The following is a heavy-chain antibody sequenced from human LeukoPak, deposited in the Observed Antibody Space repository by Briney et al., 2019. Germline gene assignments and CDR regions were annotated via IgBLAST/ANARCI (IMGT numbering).Heavy chain of an antibody. CDR1: GYTFTAYY. D-gene: IGHD5-18*01. CDR2: INPNSGGT. CDR3: ASYREYSFDAFDI. V-gene: IGHV1-2*06. Sequence: GASVKVSCKASGYTFTAYYMHWVRQAPGQGLEWMGRINPNSGGTNYAQKFQGRVTMTRDTSISTAYMELSSLRSEDTAVYYCASYREYSFDAFDIWGQGTMVTVSS. J-gene: IGHJ3*02.